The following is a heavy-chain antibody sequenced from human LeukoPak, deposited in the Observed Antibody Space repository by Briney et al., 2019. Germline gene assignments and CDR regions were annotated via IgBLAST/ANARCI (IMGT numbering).Heavy chain of an antibody. J-gene: IGHJ4*02. CDR1: GFTFSSYA. CDR2: ISGSGGST. Sequence: GGSLRLSCAASGFTFSSYAMSWVRQAPGKGLEWVSAISGSGGSTYYADSVKGRFTISRDNSKNTLYLQMNSLRAEDTAVYYCARDLLALGRHDSSGFTFDYWGQGTLVTVSS. V-gene: IGHV3-23*01. CDR3: ARDLLALGRHDSSGFTFDY. D-gene: IGHD3-22*01.